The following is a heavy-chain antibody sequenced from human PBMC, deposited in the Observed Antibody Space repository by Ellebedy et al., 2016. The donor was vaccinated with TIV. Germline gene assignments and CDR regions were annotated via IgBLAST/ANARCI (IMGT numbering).Heavy chain of an antibody. CDR2: IYYSGST. Sequence: SETLSLXXTVSGGSISSYYWSWIRQPPGKGLEWIGYIYYSGSTNYNPSLKSRVTISVDTSKNQFSLKLSSVTAADTAVYYCATSAGYSSGWYGLAFDYWGQGTLVTVSS. D-gene: IGHD6-19*01. V-gene: IGHV4-59*01. J-gene: IGHJ4*02. CDR1: GGSISSYY. CDR3: ATSAGYSSGWYGLAFDY.